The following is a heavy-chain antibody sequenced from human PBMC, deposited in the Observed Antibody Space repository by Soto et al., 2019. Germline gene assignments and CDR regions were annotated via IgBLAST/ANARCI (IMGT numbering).Heavy chain of an antibody. V-gene: IGHV4-61*01. CDR3: ARAHSGYDPLGMDV. J-gene: IGHJ6*02. D-gene: IGHD5-12*01. CDR1: GGSVISGSYY. CDR2: ISDTGSG. Sequence: QVQLQESGPGLVTPSETLSLTCTVSGGSVISGSYYWSWIRQPPGKGLEWVGCISDTGSGDYNPYLKSRVSISVDTSKGQFSLRLNSVTAADTAVYYCARAHSGYDPLGMDVWGQGTTVTVSS.